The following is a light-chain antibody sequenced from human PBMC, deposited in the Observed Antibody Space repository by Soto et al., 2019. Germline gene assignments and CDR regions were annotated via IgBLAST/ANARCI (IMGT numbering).Light chain of an antibody. J-gene: IGKJ2*01. CDR3: LQHYNFPYT. CDR2: AAS. Sequence: ALQMTQSPSSLSASVGDRVTITCRASQGIRNDLGWYQQRPGKAPKLLIYAASSLQSGVPSRFSGSGSGTDFTLTISSLQPEDFASYYCLQHYNFPYTFGQGTKLEIK. V-gene: IGKV1-6*01. CDR1: QGIRND.